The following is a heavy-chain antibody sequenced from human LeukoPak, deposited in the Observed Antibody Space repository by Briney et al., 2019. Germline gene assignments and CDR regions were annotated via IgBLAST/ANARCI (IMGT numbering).Heavy chain of an antibody. Sequence: ASVKVSCKASGYSFTGHYMHWVRQAPGQGLEWMGWINPNSGGTNYAQKFQGRVTMTRDTSISTAYMELSRLRSDDTAVYYCARDLGIYCSSTSCPFDYRGQGTLVTVSS. CDR2: INPNSGGT. CDR1: GYSFTGHY. V-gene: IGHV1-2*02. CDR3: ARDLGIYCSSTSCPFDY. J-gene: IGHJ4*02. D-gene: IGHD2-2*01.